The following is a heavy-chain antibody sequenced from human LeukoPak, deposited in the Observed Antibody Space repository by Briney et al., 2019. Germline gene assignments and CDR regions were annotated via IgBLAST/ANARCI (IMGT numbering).Heavy chain of an antibody. CDR3: ARGIIVGATWGENYDCFDP. J-gene: IGHJ5*02. D-gene: IGHD1-26*01. V-gene: IGHV4-34*01. CDR2: INHSGST. CDR1: GGSFSGYY. Sequence: SETLSLTCAVYGGSFSGYYWSWIRQPPGKGLEWIGEINHSGSTNYNPSLKSRVTISVDTSKNQFSLKLSSVTAADTAVYYCARGIIVGATWGENYDCFDPWGQGTLVTVSS.